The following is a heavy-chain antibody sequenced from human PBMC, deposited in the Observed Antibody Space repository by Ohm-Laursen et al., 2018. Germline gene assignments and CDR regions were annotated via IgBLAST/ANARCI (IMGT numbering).Heavy chain of an antibody. J-gene: IGHJ5*02. CDR2: IYSGGST. Sequence: SLRLSCAASGFTVSSNYMSWVRQAPGKGLEWVSVIYSGGSTYYADSVKGRFTISRDNSKNTLYLQMNSLRAEDTAVYYCARDWRGITETTCWFDPWGQGTLVTVSS. V-gene: IGHV3-53*01. CDR3: ARDWRGITETTCWFDP. CDR1: GFTVSSNY. D-gene: IGHD1-7*01.